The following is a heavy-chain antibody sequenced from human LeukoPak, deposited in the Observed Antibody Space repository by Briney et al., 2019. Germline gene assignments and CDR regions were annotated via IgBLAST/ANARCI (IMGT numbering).Heavy chain of an antibody. Sequence: SETLSLTCTVSGGSISSRIYYWGWIRQPPGKGLEWIGSIYYSESTYYNPSLKSRVTISVDTSKNQFSLKLSSVTAADTAVYYCARAPSDFWSGSLFDYWGQGTLVTVSS. D-gene: IGHD3-3*01. CDR1: GGSISSRIYY. CDR3: ARAPSDFWSGSLFDY. J-gene: IGHJ4*02. CDR2: IYYSEST. V-gene: IGHV4-39*07.